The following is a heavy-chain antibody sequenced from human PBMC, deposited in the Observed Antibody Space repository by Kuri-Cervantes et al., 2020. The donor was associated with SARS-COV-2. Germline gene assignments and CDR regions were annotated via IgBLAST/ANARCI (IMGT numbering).Heavy chain of an antibody. J-gene: IGHJ4*02. Sequence: GESLKISCAASGFTFSSYAMHWVRQAPGKGLEWVAVISYDGSNKYYADSVKGRFTISRDNSKNTLYLQMNSLRAEDTAVYYCAKVPYSKKYQLLVGLDYWGQGTLVTVSS. CDR1: GFTFSSYA. D-gene: IGHD2-2*01. V-gene: IGHV3-30*07. CDR3: AKVPYSKKYQLLVGLDY. CDR2: ISYDGSNK.